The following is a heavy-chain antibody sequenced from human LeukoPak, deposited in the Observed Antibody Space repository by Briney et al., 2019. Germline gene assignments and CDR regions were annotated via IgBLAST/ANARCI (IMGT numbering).Heavy chain of an antibody. Sequence: EASVKVSCKASGYTFTSYGISWVRQAPGQGLEWMGWISAYNGNTNYAQKLQGRVTMTTDTSTSTAYMELRSLRSDDTAVYYCARDNYYDSSGYYYPFDYWGQGTLVTVSS. CDR2: ISAYNGNT. V-gene: IGHV1-18*01. CDR1: GYTFTSYG. J-gene: IGHJ4*02. D-gene: IGHD3-22*01. CDR3: ARDNYYDSSGYYYPFDY.